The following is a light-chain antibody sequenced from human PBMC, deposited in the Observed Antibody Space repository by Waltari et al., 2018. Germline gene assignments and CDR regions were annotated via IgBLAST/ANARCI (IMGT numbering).Light chain of an antibody. Sequence: QSALPQPASVSGSPGQSITISCPGTNSDVGSYHFVSLFQQHRGTAPKLIISDGSKRPSGISNRFAGSKTGNTASLTISGLQAGDETDYYCCSYAGSSTWVFGGGTKLTVL. V-gene: IGLV2-23*01. CDR1: NSDVGSYHF. J-gene: IGLJ3*02. CDR2: DGS. CDR3: CSYAGSSTWV.